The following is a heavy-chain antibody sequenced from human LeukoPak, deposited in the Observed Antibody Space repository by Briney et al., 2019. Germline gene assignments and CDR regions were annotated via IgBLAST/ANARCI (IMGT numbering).Heavy chain of an antibody. CDR3: ARDPIAAAGTYYYYYMDV. J-gene: IGHJ6*03. V-gene: IGHV1-18*01. D-gene: IGHD6-13*01. CDR1: GYNFIDYA. Sequence: ASVKVSCKASGYNFIDYAISWVRQAPGQGLEWMGWINPYNGNSKYAQKFQGRVTMTRDTSISTAYMELSRLRSDDTAVYYCARDPIAAAGTYYYYYMDVWGKGTTVTVSS. CDR2: INPYNGNS.